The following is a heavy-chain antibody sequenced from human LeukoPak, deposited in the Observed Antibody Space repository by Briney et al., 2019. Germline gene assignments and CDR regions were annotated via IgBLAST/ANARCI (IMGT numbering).Heavy chain of an antibody. Sequence: QPGRSLRLSCAASGFTFSSYAMHWVRQAPGKGLEWVAVISYDGSNKYYADSVKGRFTISRDNSKNTLYLQMNSLRAEDTAVYYCERAMIVVVSGDSWGQGPLVTVSS. V-gene: IGHV3-30-3*01. J-gene: IGHJ4*02. CDR1: GFTFSSYA. CDR2: ISYDGSNK. D-gene: IGHD3-22*01. CDR3: ERAMIVVVSGDS.